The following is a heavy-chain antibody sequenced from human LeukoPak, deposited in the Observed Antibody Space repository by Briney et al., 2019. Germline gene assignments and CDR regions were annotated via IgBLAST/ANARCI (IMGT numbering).Heavy chain of an antibody. D-gene: IGHD2-2*01. J-gene: IGHJ4*02. CDR2: ISAYNGNT. CDR1: GYTFTSYG. CDR3: ARDAKVYCSSTSCPHDY. V-gene: IGHV1-18*01. Sequence: ASVKVSCKASGYTFTSYGMSRVRQAPGQGLEWMGWISAYNGNTNYAQKLQGRVTMTTDTSTSTAYMELRSLRSDDTAVYYCARDAKVYCSSTSCPHDYWGQGTLVTVSS.